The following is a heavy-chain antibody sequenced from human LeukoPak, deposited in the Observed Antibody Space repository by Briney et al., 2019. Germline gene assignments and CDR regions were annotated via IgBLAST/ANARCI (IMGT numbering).Heavy chain of an antibody. D-gene: IGHD2-21*02. CDR2: IYYSGSP. J-gene: IGHJ4*02. V-gene: IGHV4-59*08. Sequence: SETLSLTCPVSGGSISSYYWSWIRQPPGKGLEWIGYIYYSGSPNYNPSHKSRVTISVDTSKTQFSLKLSSVTAADTAVYYCARLESDFFFDYWGQGTLVTVSS. CDR1: GGSISSYY. CDR3: ARLESDFFFDY.